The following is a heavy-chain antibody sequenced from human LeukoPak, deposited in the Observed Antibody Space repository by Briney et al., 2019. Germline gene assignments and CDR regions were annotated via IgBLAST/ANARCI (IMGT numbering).Heavy chain of an antibody. J-gene: IGHJ2*01. D-gene: IGHD3-16*01. CDR3: ARDPKGDWYFDL. CDR1: GFTVSSNY. V-gene: IGHV3-53*01. Sequence: PGGSLRLSCAASGFTVSSNYMSWVRQAPGKGLEWVSVIYSGGSTYYADSVKGRFTISRDNSKNTLYLQMNSPRAEDTAVYYCARDPKGDWYFDLWGRGTLVTVSS. CDR2: IYSGGST.